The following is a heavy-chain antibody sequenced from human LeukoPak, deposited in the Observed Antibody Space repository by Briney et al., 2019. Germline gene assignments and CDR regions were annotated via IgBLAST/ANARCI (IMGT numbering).Heavy chain of an antibody. CDR3: ARGYTMAP. J-gene: IGHJ5*02. CDR1: GGSISSSSYY. V-gene: IGHV4-39*07. CDR2: FSYGGST. Sequence: SETLSLTCTVSGGSISSSSYYWGWIRQPPGKGLQWIGSFSYGGSTYYNPSLESRVTISVDTSNNRFSLRLSSVTPADTAVYYCARGYTMAPWGQGTLVTVSS. D-gene: IGHD3-10*01.